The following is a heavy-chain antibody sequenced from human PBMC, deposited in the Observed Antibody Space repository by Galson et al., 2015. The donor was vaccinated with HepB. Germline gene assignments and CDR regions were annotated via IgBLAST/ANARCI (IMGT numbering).Heavy chain of an antibody. CDR1: GFTFSSYT. J-gene: IGHJ4*02. V-gene: IGHV3-48*01. Sequence: SLRLSCAASGFTFSSYTMNWVRQAPGKGLEWISYISTTSDNKISADSVKGRFIISRDNAKNLLYLQINSLRAEDTAVYYCTRIALSGSYWYFDYWGQGSLVTVSS. CDR2: ISTTSDNK. D-gene: IGHD1-26*01. CDR3: TRIALSGSYWYFDY.